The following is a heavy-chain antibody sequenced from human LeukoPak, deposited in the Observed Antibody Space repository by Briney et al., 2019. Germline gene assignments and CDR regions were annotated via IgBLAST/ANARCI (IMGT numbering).Heavy chain of an antibody. V-gene: IGHV3-69-1*02. D-gene: IGHD3-16*01. CDR2: ISGLSTHI. Sequence: GGTLRLSCSASGFTFSDYDMNWVRQAPGKGLEWVSSISGLSTHIYYGDSVKGRFSISRDNAKNSVYLQMNSLGVEDTAIYYCGRAFPPLRTSSAGDLWGQGILVTVPS. J-gene: IGHJ4*02. CDR1: GFTFSDYD. CDR3: GRAFPPLRTSSAGDL.